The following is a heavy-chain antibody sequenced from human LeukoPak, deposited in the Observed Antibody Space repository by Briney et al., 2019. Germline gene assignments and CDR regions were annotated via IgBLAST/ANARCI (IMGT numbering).Heavy chain of an antibody. J-gene: IGHJ3*02. D-gene: IGHD4-17*01. CDR3: ARGEGYGDYGAFDI. CDR2: IYYSGST. Sequence: SETLSLTCTVSGGSISSSSYYWGWIRQPPGKGLEWIGSIYYSGSTYYNPSLKSRVTISVDTSKNQFSLKLSSVTAADTAVYYCARGEGYGDYGAFDIWGQGTMVTVSS. V-gene: IGHV4-39*07. CDR1: GGSISSSSYY.